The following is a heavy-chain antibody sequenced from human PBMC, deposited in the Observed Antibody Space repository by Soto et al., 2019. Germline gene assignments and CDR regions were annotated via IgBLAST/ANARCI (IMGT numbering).Heavy chain of an antibody. D-gene: IGHD2-21*02. CDR3: ARAVGRIVVVTAYFDY. CDR1: GFTFSSYA. Sequence: QVQLVESGGGVVQPGRSLRLSCAASGFTFSSYAMHWVRQAPGKGLEWVAVISYDGSNKYYADSVKGRFTISRDNSKKTLYRQMNSLRAEDTAVYYCARAVGRIVVVTAYFDYWGQGTLVTVSS. J-gene: IGHJ4*02. CDR2: ISYDGSNK. V-gene: IGHV3-30-3*01.